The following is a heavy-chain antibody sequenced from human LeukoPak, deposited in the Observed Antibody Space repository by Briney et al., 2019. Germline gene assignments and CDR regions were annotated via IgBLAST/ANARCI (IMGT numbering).Heavy chain of an antibody. D-gene: IGHD3-10*01. Sequence: SEPLSLTCAVYGESFSVYYWSWIRQPPGKGLEWLGEINHSGSTNYNPSLKSRVTISVDTSKNQFSLKLSSVTAADTAVYYCAIRYYYGSGSYGGKFDPWGQGTLVTVSS. V-gene: IGHV4-34*01. CDR1: GESFSVYY. J-gene: IGHJ5*02. CDR2: INHSGST. CDR3: AIRYYYGSGSYGGKFDP.